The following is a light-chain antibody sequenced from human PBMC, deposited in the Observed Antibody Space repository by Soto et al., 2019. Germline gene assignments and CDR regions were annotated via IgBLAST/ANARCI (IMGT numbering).Light chain of an antibody. CDR2: NNY. Sequence: QAVVTQPPSASGTPGQRVTISCSGSSSNVGSNSVNWYQQLPGTAPKLLIYNNYQRPSGVPDRFSGSKSGTSASLAISGLQSKDEADYYCAAWDDSLNGPVFGTGTKLTVL. J-gene: IGLJ1*01. CDR1: SSNVGSNS. CDR3: AAWDDSLNGPV. V-gene: IGLV1-44*01.